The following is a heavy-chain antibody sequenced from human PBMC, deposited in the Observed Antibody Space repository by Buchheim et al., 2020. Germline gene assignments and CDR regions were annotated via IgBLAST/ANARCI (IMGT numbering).Heavy chain of an antibody. CDR2: IDPSDSYS. Sequence: EVQLVQSGAEVKKPGESLRISCKGSGYSFTSYWIGWVRQMPGKGLEWMGTIDPSDSYSNYSPSFQGHVTISADKSIRTAYPQWSSLKASDTAMYYCARSGYSYGYDYYFDYWGQGTL. D-gene: IGHD5-18*01. CDR3: ARSGYSYGYDYYFDY. V-gene: IGHV5-10-1*03. CDR1: GYSFTSYW. J-gene: IGHJ4*02.